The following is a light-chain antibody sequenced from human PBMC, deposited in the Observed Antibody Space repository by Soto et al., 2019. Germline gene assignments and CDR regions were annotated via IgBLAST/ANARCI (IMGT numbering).Light chain of an antibody. CDR2: AAS. CDR1: QSVSSS. CDR3: QQYNNWPPT. J-gene: IGKJ1*01. Sequence: EILLTQSPATLSLSPGERATLSCRASQSVSSSLAWYQQKPGQAPRLLIYAASHRATGIPTRFSGSVYGTDFTLTISSLQSEDFAVYYCQQYNNWPPTFGQGTKVDIK. V-gene: IGKV3-11*01.